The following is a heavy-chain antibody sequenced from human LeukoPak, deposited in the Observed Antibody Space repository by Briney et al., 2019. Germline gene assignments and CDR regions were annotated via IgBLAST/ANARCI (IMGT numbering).Heavy chain of an antibody. Sequence: SETLSLTCTVSGDSTSNFYWNWIRQSPGKGLEWIGNIHYSGSSVYNPSLKSRGTISIDTSRRQFFLKLNSVTAADTAVYFCALAPNSNWFDFWGPGTLVTVSS. D-gene: IGHD2-8*01. V-gene: IGHV4-59*03. CDR3: ALAPNSNWFDF. CDR2: IHYSGSS. J-gene: IGHJ5*01. CDR1: GDSTSNFY.